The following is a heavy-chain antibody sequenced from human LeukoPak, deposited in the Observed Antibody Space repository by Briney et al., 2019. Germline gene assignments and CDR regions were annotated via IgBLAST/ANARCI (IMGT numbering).Heavy chain of an antibody. D-gene: IGHD3-10*01. CDR2: ISGSGGST. Sequence: GGSLRLSCAASGFTFSSYAMSWVRQAPGKGLEWVSAISGSGGSTYYADSVKGRFTISRDNSKNTLYLQMNSLRAEDTAVYYCARDLKELLWFGEFDAFDIWGQGTMVTVSS. CDR1: GFTFSSYA. V-gene: IGHV3-23*01. J-gene: IGHJ3*02. CDR3: ARDLKELLWFGEFDAFDI.